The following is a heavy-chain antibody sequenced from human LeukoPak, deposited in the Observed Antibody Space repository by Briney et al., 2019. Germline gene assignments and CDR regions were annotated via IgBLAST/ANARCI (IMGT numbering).Heavy chain of an antibody. J-gene: IGHJ4*02. Sequence: PSETLSLTCTVSGGSISSYYWSWIRQPPGKGLEWIGYIYYSGSTNYNPSLESRVTISVDTSKNQFSLKLSSVTAADTAVYYCARWGDGDYYSDYWGQGTLVTVSS. CDR3: ARWGDGDYYSDY. CDR1: GGSISSYY. V-gene: IGHV4-59*01. D-gene: IGHD4-17*01. CDR2: IYYSGST.